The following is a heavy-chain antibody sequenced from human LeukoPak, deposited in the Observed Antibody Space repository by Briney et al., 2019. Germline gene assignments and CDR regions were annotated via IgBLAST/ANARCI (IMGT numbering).Heavy chain of an antibody. V-gene: IGHV1-18*01. J-gene: IGHJ6*03. Sequence: GASVKVSCKASGYTFTSYGISWVRQAPGQGREWMGWISAYNGNTNYAQKLQGRVTITRNTSISTAYMELSSLRSEDTAVYYCARGVNIRQQWLVPDYYYMDVWGKGTTVTVSS. CDR1: GYTFTSYG. D-gene: IGHD6-19*01. CDR3: ARGVNIRQQWLVPDYYYMDV. CDR2: ISAYNGNT.